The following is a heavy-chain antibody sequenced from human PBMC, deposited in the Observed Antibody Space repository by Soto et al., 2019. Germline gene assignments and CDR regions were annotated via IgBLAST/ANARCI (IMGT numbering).Heavy chain of an antibody. CDR1: GGSISSYY. CDR2: IYYSGST. J-gene: IGHJ6*02. Sequence: TSETLSLTCTVSGGSISSYYWSWIRQPPGKGLEWIGYIYYSGSTNYNPSLKSRVTISVDTSKNQFSLKLSSVTAADTAVYYCARDRSDYYGSGSFSTGEYYYGLDVWGQGTTVTVSS. D-gene: IGHD3-10*01. V-gene: IGHV4-59*01. CDR3: ARDRSDYYGSGSFSTGEYYYGLDV.